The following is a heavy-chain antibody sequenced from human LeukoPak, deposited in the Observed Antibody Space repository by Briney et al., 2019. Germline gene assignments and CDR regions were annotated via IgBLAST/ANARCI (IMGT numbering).Heavy chain of an antibody. Sequence: GGSLRLSCAASRFTLSNYWMSWVRQAPGKGLEWVANIKQDGSETYYVDSVKGRFTISRDNAKNSLSLQMNSLRAEDTAVYYCAKGRKTIVATMYFDYWGQGTLVTVSS. J-gene: IGHJ4*02. CDR1: RFTLSNYW. CDR2: IKQDGSET. CDR3: AKGRKTIVATMYFDY. V-gene: IGHV3-7*03. D-gene: IGHD5-12*01.